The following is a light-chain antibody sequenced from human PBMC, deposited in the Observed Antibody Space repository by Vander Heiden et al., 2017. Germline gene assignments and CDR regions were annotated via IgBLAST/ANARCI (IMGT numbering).Light chain of an antibody. V-gene: IGKV4-1*01. CDR2: WAS. J-gene: IGKJ5*01. Sequence: DIVVTQSPDALAVSQAAWATINCKSSQSVLYSFNNKNHLAWYQQKPGQPPKLLIYWASTRDSGVPDRCSGSGSETDFSLTISSLQAEDVAVYYCQQYYDTITFGQGTRLEIK. CDR1: QSVLYSFNNKNH. CDR3: QQYYDTIT.